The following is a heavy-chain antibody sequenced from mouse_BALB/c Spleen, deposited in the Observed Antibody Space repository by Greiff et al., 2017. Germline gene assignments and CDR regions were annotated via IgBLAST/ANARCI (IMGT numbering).Heavy chain of an antibody. V-gene: IGHV3-2*02. CDR2: ISYSGST. CDR1: GYSITSDYA. J-gene: IGHJ2*01. CDR3: ARGSPHYFDY. Sequence: EVQLQESGPGLVKPSQSLSLTCTVTGYSITSDYAWNWIRQFPGNQLEWMGYISYSGSTSYNPSLKSRISITRDTSKNQFFLQLNSVTTEDTATYYCARGSPHYFDYWGQGTTLTVSS.